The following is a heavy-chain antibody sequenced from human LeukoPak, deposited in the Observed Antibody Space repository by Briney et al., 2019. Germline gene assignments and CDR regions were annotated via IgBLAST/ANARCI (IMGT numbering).Heavy chain of an antibody. J-gene: IGHJ4*02. Sequence: GESLKISCKGXGYXXXXXXXGWVRQXPXXXXXXXGIIYPGGSDTRYSPSFQGQVTTSADKSISTAYLQWRSLKASDTAMYFCARRSNWGNFFDYWGQGTLVTVSS. CDR2: IYPGGSDT. V-gene: IGHV5-51*01. CDR1: GYXXXXXX. D-gene: IGHD7-27*01. CDR3: ARRSNWGNFFDY.